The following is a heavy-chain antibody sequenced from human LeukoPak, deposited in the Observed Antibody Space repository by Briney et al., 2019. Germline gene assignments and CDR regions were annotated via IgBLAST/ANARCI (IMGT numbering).Heavy chain of an antibody. CDR3: ARDVDGGNSVWFDP. Sequence: SETLSLTCTVSRGSISSGGYYWSWIRQHPGKGLEWIGYIYYTGSTYYNPSLKSRDTISLDTSKNQFSLKLSSVTAADTAVYYCARDVDGGNSVWFDPWGQGTLVTVSS. J-gene: IGHJ5*02. D-gene: IGHD4-23*01. CDR1: RGSISSGGYY. V-gene: IGHV4-31*03. CDR2: IYYTGST.